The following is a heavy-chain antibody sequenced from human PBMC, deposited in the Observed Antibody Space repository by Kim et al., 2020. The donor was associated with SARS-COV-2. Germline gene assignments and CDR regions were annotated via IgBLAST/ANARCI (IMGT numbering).Heavy chain of an antibody. Sequence: SETLSLTCTVSGGSISSYYWSWIRQPPGKGLEWIGYIYYSGSTNYNPSLKSRVTISVDTSKNQFSLKLSSVTAADTAVYYCARDFAAAAGYFDYWGQGTLVTVSS. V-gene: IGHV4-59*01. CDR1: GGSISSYY. D-gene: IGHD6-13*01. CDR3: ARDFAAAAGYFDY. CDR2: IYYSGST. J-gene: IGHJ4*02.